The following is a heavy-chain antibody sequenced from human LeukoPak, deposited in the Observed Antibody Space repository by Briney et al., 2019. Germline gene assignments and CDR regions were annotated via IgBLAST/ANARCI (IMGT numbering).Heavy chain of an antibody. CDR3: ALRPAGTSYGMDV. V-gene: IGHV1-46*01. CDR1: GYTFTGYY. D-gene: IGHD1-1*01. J-gene: IGHJ6*02. Sequence: GASVKVSCKASGYTFTGYYMHWVRQAPGQGLEWMGIINPSGGSTSYAQKFQGRVTMTRDTSTSTVYMELSSLRSEDTAVYYCALRPAGTSYGMDVWGQGTTVTVSS. CDR2: INPSGGST.